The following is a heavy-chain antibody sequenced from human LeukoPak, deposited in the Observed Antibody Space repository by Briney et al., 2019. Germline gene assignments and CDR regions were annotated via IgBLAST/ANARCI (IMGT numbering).Heavy chain of an antibody. CDR1: GYTFTGYY. Sequence: ASVKVSCKASGYTFTGYYMHWVRQAPGQGPEWMGWINPNSGGTNYAQKFQGRVTMTRDTSISTAYMELNRLRSDDTAVYYCARDVQQLANYYYYGLDVWGQGTTVTVSS. D-gene: IGHD6-13*01. J-gene: IGHJ6*02. V-gene: IGHV1-2*02. CDR2: INPNSGGT. CDR3: ARDVQQLANYYYYGLDV.